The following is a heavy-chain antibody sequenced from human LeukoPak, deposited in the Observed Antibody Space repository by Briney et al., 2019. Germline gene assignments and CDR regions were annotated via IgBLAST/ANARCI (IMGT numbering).Heavy chain of an antibody. Sequence: GASVKVSCKASGYTFTGYYMHWVRQAPGQGLEWMGWINPNSGGTNYAQKFQGRVTMTRDTSISTAYMELSRLRSDDTAVYYCARALLWFGEPIKEDVFDYWGQGTLVTVSS. CDR2: INPNSGGT. CDR1: GYTFTGYY. CDR3: ARALLWFGEPIKEDVFDY. V-gene: IGHV1-2*02. J-gene: IGHJ4*02. D-gene: IGHD3-10*01.